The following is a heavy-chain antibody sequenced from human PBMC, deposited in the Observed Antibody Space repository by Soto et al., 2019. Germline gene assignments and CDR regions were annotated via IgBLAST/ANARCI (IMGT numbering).Heavy chain of an antibody. Sequence: QVQLQESGPGLVKPSETLSLTCTVSGGSISSYYWSWIQQPPGKGLEWIGYIYYSGSTNYNPSLKSRATISVDTSKNQFSLKLSSVTAADTAVYYCARGWEGGAAFDIWGQGTMVTVSS. D-gene: IGHD1-26*01. CDR1: GGSISSYY. CDR2: IYYSGST. CDR3: ARGWEGGAAFDI. J-gene: IGHJ3*02. V-gene: IGHV4-59*01.